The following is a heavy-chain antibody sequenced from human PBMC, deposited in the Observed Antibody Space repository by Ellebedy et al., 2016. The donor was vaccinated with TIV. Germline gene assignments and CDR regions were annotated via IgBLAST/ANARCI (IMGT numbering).Heavy chain of an antibody. CDR3: ARARTITQNAFDI. CDR1: GGSVSSGGSS. Sequence: MPSETLSLTCAVSGGSVSSGGSSWSWIRQPPGKGLEWIGHIYHTGNTYYNPSLKSRVTISLDRSKNQFSLKVTSVTAADTAVYYCARARTITQNAFDIWGLGTMVTISS. J-gene: IGHJ3*02. CDR2: IYHTGNT. V-gene: IGHV4-30-2*01. D-gene: IGHD5-24*01.